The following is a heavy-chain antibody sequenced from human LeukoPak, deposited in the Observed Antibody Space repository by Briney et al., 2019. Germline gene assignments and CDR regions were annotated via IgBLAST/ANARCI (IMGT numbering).Heavy chain of an antibody. Sequence: PSETLSLTCTVSGGSMPGNTYYWGWVRQSPEKGLEWIGSIYNKVSTHYNPSLKSRVTMSVDTSRSQFSLKLTSMTAADTAIYYCARNSSSSYFDTWGQGILVTVSS. CDR1: GGSMPGNTYY. V-gene: IGHV4-39*01. CDR3: ARNSSSSYFDT. CDR2: IYNKVST. D-gene: IGHD6-6*01. J-gene: IGHJ4*02.